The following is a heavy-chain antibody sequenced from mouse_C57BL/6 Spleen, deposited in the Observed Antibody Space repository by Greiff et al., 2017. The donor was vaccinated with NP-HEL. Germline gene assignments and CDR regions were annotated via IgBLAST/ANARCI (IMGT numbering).Heavy chain of an antibody. D-gene: IGHD2-5*01. Sequence: QVHVKQSGAELVRPGASVTLSCKASGYTFTDYEMHWVKQTPVHGLEWIGAIDPETGGTAYNQKFKGKAILTADKSSSTAYMELRSLTSEDSAVYYCTRRPTYSNLYYAMDYWGQGTSVTVSS. CDR3: TRRPTYSNLYYAMDY. J-gene: IGHJ4*01. CDR2: IDPETGGT. CDR1: GYTFTDYE. V-gene: IGHV1-15*01.